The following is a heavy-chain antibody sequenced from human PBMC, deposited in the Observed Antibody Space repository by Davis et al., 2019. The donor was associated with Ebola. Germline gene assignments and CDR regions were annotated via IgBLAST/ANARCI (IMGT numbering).Heavy chain of an antibody. V-gene: IGHV1-69*13. J-gene: IGHJ5*02. CDR1: GGTFSSYA. CDR2: IIPIFGTA. D-gene: IGHD4-17*01. CDR3: ARDGHDYGDYGRLGNWFDP. Sequence: AASVKVSCKASGGTFSSYAISWVRQAPGQGLEWMGGIIPIFGTANYAQKFQGRVTITADESTSTAYMELSSLRSEDTAVYYCARDGHDYGDYGRLGNWFDPWGQGTLVTVSS.